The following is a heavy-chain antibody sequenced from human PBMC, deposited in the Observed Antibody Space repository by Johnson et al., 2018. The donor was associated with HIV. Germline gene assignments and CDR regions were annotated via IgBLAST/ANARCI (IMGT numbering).Heavy chain of an antibody. V-gene: IGHV3-23*04. CDR2: ISGSGGST. J-gene: IGHJ3*02. CDR1: GFTFSSYA. D-gene: IGHD2-15*01. Sequence: EVQLVESGGGLVQPGGSLRLSCAASGFTFSSYAMSWVRQAPGKGVEWVSAISGSGGSTYYADSVKGRFTISRDNSKNTLYLQLNSLRAEDTAVYYCARYCSGGSCYSVWQKNYAFDIWGQGTMVTVSS. CDR3: ARYCSGGSCYSVWQKNYAFDI.